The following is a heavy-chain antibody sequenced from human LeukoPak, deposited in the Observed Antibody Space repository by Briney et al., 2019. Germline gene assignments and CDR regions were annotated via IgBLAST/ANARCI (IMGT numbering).Heavy chain of an antibody. Sequence: GGSLRLSCAASGFTFSSYWMHWVRQAPGKGLVWVSRINSDGSSTSYADSVKGRFTISRDNAKNTLYLQMNSLRAEDTAVYYCARAVGGEWLTAYYYYYYMDVWGKGTTVTVSS. J-gene: IGHJ6*03. CDR3: ARAVGGEWLTAYYYYYYMDV. D-gene: IGHD3-3*01. CDR1: GFTFSSYW. CDR2: INSDGSST. V-gene: IGHV3-74*01.